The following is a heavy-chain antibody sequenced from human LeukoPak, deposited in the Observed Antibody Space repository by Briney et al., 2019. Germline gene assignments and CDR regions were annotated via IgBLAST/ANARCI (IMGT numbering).Heavy chain of an antibody. J-gene: IGHJ5*02. Sequence: PSETLSLTCTVSGGSITITSYYWGWIRQPPGKGLEWIGSMHYSGSTYYNPSLKSRITISVDTSRNQFSLKLSSVTAADTAVYYCARATVSRFDPWGQGTLVTVSS. V-gene: IGHV4-39*01. D-gene: IGHD1-14*01. CDR2: MHYSGST. CDR1: GGSITITSYY. CDR3: ARATVSRFDP.